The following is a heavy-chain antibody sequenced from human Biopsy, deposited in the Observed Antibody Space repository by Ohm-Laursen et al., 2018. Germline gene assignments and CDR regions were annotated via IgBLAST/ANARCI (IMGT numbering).Heavy chain of an antibody. D-gene: IGHD2-15*01. J-gene: IGHJ4*02. CDR1: GFKFHDYA. V-gene: IGHV3-9*01. CDR3: ARAYPPPGRRLVVVAGDFDC. CDR2: ISWNGPLK. Sequence: SLRLSCAASGFKFHDYAMHWVRQVPGKGLEWVAGISWNGPLKFYADSVKGRFTISRDNAKNSLYLQMNSLRAEDTAVYYCARAYPPPGRRLVVVAGDFDCWGQGTRVTVSS.